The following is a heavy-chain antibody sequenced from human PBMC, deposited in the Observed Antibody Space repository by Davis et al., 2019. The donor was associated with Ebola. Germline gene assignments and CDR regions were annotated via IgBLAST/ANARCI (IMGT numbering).Heavy chain of an antibody. Sequence: MPSETLSLTCAVYGGSFSGYYWSWIRQPPGKGLEWIGEINHSGSTNYNPSLKSRVTISVDTSKNQFSLNLSSVTAADTAVYYCARGRRYSYGPPRYWGQGTLVTVSS. J-gene: IGHJ4*02. V-gene: IGHV4-34*01. CDR3: ARGRRYSYGPPRY. CDR1: GGSFSGYY. D-gene: IGHD5-18*01. CDR2: INHSGST.